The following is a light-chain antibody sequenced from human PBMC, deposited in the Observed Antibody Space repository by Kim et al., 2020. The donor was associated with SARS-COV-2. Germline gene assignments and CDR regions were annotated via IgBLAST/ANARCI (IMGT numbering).Light chain of an antibody. CDR1: RSVSSDY. CDR2: GAS. Sequence: EIVLTQSPGTLSLSPGERATLSCRASRSVSSDYLAWFQHKPGQAPRLLMHGASSRATGIPDRFSGSGSGTDFTLTISRLEPEDFAVYYCKKYGSSALTFGGGTKVDIK. CDR3: KKYGSSALT. J-gene: IGKJ4*01. V-gene: IGKV3-20*01.